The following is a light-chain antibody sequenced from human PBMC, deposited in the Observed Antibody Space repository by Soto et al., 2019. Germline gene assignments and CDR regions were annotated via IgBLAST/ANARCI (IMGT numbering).Light chain of an antibody. Sequence: QSVLTQPPSASGTPGQRVSISCSGGRSNIGSNLVSWYQQLPGTAPKLLLYFNDQRPSGVPDRFSGSKSGTSASLAVSEPQSEDEADYFCASWDNSRKGVLFGGGTKVTVL. J-gene: IGLJ2*01. V-gene: IGLV1-44*01. CDR2: FND. CDR3: ASWDNSRKGVL. CDR1: RSNIGSNL.